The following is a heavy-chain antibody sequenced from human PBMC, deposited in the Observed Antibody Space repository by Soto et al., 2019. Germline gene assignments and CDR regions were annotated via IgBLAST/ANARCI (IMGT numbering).Heavy chain of an antibody. CDR2: ISSSSSTI. CDR1: GFTFSSYS. J-gene: IGHJ4*02. Sequence: GGSLRLPCAASGFTFSSYSMNWVRQAPGKGLEWVSYISSSSSTIYYADSVKGRFTISRDNAKNSLYLQMNSLRDEDTAVYYCATTDYYDSSGYYFDYWGQGTLVTVSS. CDR3: ATTDYYDSSGYYFDY. D-gene: IGHD3-22*01. V-gene: IGHV3-48*02.